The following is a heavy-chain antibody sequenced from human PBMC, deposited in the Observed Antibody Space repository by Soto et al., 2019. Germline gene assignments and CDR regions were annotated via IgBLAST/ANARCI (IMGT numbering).Heavy chain of an antibody. Sequence: SETVSLTCTVSGGSISSNSYFWSWSRQPTGKGLEWIGSIYYSGSTYYNPSLKSRVTVSVDTSKNQFSLKLSSVTAADTAVYYCARHPSDFWFDPWGQGTLVTVSS. CDR2: IYYSGST. CDR1: GGSISSNSYF. V-gene: IGHV4-39*01. CDR3: ARHPSDFWFDP. J-gene: IGHJ5*02. D-gene: IGHD2-21*02.